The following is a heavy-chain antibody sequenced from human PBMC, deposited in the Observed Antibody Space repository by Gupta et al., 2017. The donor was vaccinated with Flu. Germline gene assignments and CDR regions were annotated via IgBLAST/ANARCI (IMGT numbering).Heavy chain of an antibody. Sequence: EVQLVESGGGLVKPGGSLRLSCAASGFTFSSYSMNWVRQAPGKGMEWVSSISSSSRYRDDAESVKGRFNISRDNAKNSLYLQMNRLRAEDTAVYDGARTTFDAFDIGGQGTMVTVYS. V-gene: IGHV3-21*01. CDR3: ARTTFDAFDI. J-gene: IGHJ3*02. CDR2: ISSSSRYR. D-gene: IGHD4-11*01. CDR1: GFTFSSYS.